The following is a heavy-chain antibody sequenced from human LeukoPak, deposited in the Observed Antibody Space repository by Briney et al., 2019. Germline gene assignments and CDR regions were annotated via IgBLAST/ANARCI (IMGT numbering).Heavy chain of an antibody. CDR1: GFTFDDYG. CDR2: INWNGGST. CDR3: ARFRGGSSSVYYYMDV. D-gene: IGHD6-6*01. V-gene: IGHV3-20*04. Sequence: GGSLRLSCAASGFTFDDYGMSWVRQAPGKGLEWVSGINWNGGSTGYADSVKGRFTISRDNAKNSLYLQMNSLRAEDTALYYCARFRGGSSSVYYYMDVWGKGTTVTVSS. J-gene: IGHJ6*03.